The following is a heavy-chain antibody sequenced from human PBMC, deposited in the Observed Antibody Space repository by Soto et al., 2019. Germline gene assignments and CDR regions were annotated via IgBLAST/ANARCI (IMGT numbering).Heavy chain of an antibody. CDR1: GFTFSSYA. D-gene: IGHD3-3*01. CDR3: AKDSQITIFGVANAFDI. V-gene: IGHV3-23*01. Sequence: EVQLLESGGGLVQPGGSLRLSCAASGFTFSSYAMSWVRQAPGKGLEWVSAISGSGGSTYYADSVKGRFTISRDNSKNTLYLQMNSLRAEDTAVYHCAKDSQITIFGVANAFDIWGQGTMVTVSS. CDR2: ISGSGGST. J-gene: IGHJ3*02.